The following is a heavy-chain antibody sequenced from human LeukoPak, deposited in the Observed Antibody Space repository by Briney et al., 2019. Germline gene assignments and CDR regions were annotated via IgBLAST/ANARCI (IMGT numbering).Heavy chain of an antibody. CDR2: INHSGST. Sequence: SETLSLTCAVYGGSFSGYYWSWIRQPPGKGLEWIGEINHSGSTNYNPSLKSRVTISVDTSKNQFSLKLSSVTAADTAVYYCARDLGSSGWYDAFDIWGQGTMVTVSS. CDR3: ARDLGSSGWYDAFDI. D-gene: IGHD6-19*01. CDR1: GGSFSGYY. V-gene: IGHV4-34*01. J-gene: IGHJ3*02.